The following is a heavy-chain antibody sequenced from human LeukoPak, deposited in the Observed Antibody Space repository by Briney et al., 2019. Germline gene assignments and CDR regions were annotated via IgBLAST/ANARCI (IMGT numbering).Heavy chain of an antibody. CDR1: RFTFRHYG. J-gene: IGHJ4*02. CDR3: AKVGYVEDTAKVGHYFDY. Sequence: GTSLRLSCATSRFTFRHYGVHWVRQAPGKGLEWVAVISNDGRKKYYADSVKGRFTISRDNSKNTLYLQVNSLRPEDTAVYYCAKVGYVEDTAKVGHYFDYWGQGTLVTVSS. V-gene: IGHV3-30*18. CDR2: ISNDGRKK. D-gene: IGHD5-18*01.